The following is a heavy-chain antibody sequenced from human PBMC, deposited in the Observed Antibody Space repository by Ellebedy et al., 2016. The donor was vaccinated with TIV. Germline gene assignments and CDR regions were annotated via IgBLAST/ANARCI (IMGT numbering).Heavy chain of an antibody. J-gene: IGHJ4*02. Sequence: GGSLRLSCAASGFTFSSYAMHWVRQAPGKGLEWVAVISYDGSNKYYADSVKGRFTISRDNSKNTLYLQMNSQRAEDTAVYYCARPHWNWNDGLDFDYWGQGTLVTVSS. CDR1: GFTFSSYA. CDR3: ARPHWNWNDGLDFDY. CDR2: ISYDGSNK. V-gene: IGHV3-30*04. D-gene: IGHD1-1*01.